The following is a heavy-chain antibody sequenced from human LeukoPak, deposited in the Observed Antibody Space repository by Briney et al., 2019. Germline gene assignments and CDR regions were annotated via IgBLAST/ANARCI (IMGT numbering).Heavy chain of an antibody. CDR2: INHSGST. CDR1: GGSFSGYY. Sequence: SETLSLTCAVYGGSFSGYYWSWIRQPPGKGLEWIGEINHSGSTNYNPSLKSRVTISVDTSKNQFSLKLSSVTAADTAVYYCARHYYDSSGYYRAYNWFDPWGQGTLVTVSS. CDR3: ARHYYDSSGYYRAYNWFDP. J-gene: IGHJ5*02. V-gene: IGHV4-34*01. D-gene: IGHD3-22*01.